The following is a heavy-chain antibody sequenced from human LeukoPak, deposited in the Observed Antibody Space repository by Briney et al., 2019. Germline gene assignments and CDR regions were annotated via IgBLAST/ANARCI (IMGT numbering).Heavy chain of an antibody. Sequence: ALVKVSCKASGYTFSDFYIHWVRQAPGQGLEYVGWITPKSGDTYSPQRFQGRVTMTRDASISTAYMELSSLRSDDTAVYFCARVRLADERAWAYWGQGTLVTVSS. CDR1: GYTFSDFY. V-gene: IGHV1-2*02. CDR2: ITPKSGDT. D-gene: IGHD3-3*02. CDR3: ARVRLADERAWAY. J-gene: IGHJ4*02.